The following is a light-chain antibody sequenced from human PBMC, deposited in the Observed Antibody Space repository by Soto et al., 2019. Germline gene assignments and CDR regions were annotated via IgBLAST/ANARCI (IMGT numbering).Light chain of an antibody. Sequence: QSALTQPASVSGSPGQSITISCTGTSSDIGDYNYVSWYQQHPGKAPKLMIYEVTYRPSGVSNRFSGSTSGNTASLTISRLQDEDEADYYCSSYTASSTHVVFGGGTKVTVL. CDR1: SSDIGDYNY. J-gene: IGLJ2*01. CDR3: SSYTASSTHVV. CDR2: EVT. V-gene: IGLV2-14*01.